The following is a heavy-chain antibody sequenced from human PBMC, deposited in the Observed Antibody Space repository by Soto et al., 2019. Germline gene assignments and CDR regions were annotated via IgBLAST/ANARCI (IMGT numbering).Heavy chain of an antibody. V-gene: IGHV3-23*01. Sequence: GGSLRLSCAASGFTFSSSAMSWVRQAPGKGLEWVSSISGSGGSTYYADSVKGRFSISRDNSKNTLYLQMNSLRAEDTAVYYCAKGRGHSVVLSGFDPWGQGTLVTVSS. D-gene: IGHD2-21*01. CDR3: AKGRGHSVVLSGFDP. CDR2: ISGSGGST. J-gene: IGHJ5*02. CDR1: GFTFSSSA.